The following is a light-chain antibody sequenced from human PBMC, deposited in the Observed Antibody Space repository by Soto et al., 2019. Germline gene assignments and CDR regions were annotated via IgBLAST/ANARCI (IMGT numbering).Light chain of an antibody. CDR1: QSVSDF. V-gene: IGKV3-11*01. CDR3: QQYGDMWT. Sequence: EIVLTQSPATLSLSPGEGAALSCRASQSVSDFLAWYQQKPGQVPRLLIYEASRRATGIPARFSGSGSGTDFTLTINRLEPEYFAVYFCQQYGDMWTFGQGTKVDIK. CDR2: EAS. J-gene: IGKJ1*01.